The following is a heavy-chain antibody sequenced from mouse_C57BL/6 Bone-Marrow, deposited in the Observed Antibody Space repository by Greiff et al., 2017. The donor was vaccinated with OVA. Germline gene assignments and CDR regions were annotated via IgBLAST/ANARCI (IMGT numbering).Heavy chain of an antibody. CDR3: ARPYSNYVRWYFDV. Sequence: QVQLQQSGAELARPGASVKLSCKASGYTFTSYGISWVKQRTGQGLEWIGEIYPRSGNTYYSEKFKGKATLTADKSSSTAYMELRSLTSEDSAVYFCARPYSNYVRWYFDVWGTGTTVTVSS. CDR2: IYPRSGNT. D-gene: IGHD2-5*01. V-gene: IGHV1-81*01. CDR1: GYTFTSYG. J-gene: IGHJ1*03.